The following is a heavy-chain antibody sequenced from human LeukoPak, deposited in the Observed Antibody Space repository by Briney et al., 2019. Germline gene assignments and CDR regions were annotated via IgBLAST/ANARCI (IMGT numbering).Heavy chain of an antibody. CDR1: GFTFSDYY. CDR3: ARVSYSSGWSPVGY. J-gene: IGHJ4*02. D-gene: IGHD6-19*01. Sequence: GGCLRLSCAASGFTFSDYYMSWIRQAPGKGLEWVSGINWNGGSTGYADSVKGRFTISRDNAKNSLYLQMNSLRAEDTALYYCARVSYSSGWSPVGYWGQGALVTVSS. CDR2: INWNGGST. V-gene: IGHV3-20*04.